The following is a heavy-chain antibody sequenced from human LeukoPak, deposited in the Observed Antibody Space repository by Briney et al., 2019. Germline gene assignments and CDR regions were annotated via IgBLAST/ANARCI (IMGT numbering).Heavy chain of an antibody. CDR3: ARASAGFDY. V-gene: IGHV4-59*04. Sequence: SETLSFTCTVSGGSISSYYWSWIRQPPGKGLEWIGYIYYSGSTYYNPSLKSRVTISVDTSKNQFSLKLSSVTAADTAVYYCARASAGFDYWGQGTLVTVSS. CDR2: IYYSGST. D-gene: IGHD6-13*01. J-gene: IGHJ4*02. CDR1: GGSISSYY.